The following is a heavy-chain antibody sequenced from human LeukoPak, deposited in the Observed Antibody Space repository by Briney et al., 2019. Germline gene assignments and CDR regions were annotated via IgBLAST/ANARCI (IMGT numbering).Heavy chain of an antibody. D-gene: IGHD5-18*01. J-gene: IGHJ4*02. Sequence: GGSLRLSCAASGFTFENYWMSWVRQAPGKGPEWVANIKQDGSVEHYLDSVKGRFTISRDNAMNSLILQMNSLRAEDTAVYYCARWAGVTDYWGQGTLVTVSS. CDR2: IKQDGSVE. V-gene: IGHV3-7*01. CDR3: ARWAGVTDY. CDR1: GFTFENYW.